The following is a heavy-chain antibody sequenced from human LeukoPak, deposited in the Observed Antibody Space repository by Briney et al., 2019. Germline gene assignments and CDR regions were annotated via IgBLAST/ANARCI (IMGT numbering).Heavy chain of an antibody. Sequence: PETLSLTCTVSSGSINSYYWGWVRQPPGKGLEWIGRIYTTGATQYNPSLKSRVTRSIDTSTNQCSLNLTSMTAADTAVYYCGRQGYTASYYFLDYWSQGTLVTVS. CDR3: GRQGYTASYYFLDY. D-gene: IGHD1-26*01. V-gene: IGHV4-4*07. J-gene: IGHJ4*02. CDR2: IYTTGAT. CDR1: SGSINSYY.